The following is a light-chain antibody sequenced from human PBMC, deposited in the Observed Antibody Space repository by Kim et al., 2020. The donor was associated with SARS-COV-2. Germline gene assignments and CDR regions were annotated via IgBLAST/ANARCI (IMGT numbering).Light chain of an antibody. CDR3: QSYDSSLSGWV. V-gene: IGLV1-40*01. J-gene: IGLJ3*02. CDR2: GNS. CDR1: SSNIGAGYD. Sequence: RVTISCTGSSSNIGAGYDVHWYQPLPGTAPKLLIYGNSNRPSGVPDRFSGSKSGTSASLAITGLQAEDEADYYSQSYDSSLSGWVFGGGTQLTVL.